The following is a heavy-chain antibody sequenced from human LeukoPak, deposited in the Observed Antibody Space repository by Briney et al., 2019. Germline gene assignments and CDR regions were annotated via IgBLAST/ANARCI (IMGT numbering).Heavy chain of an antibody. CDR2: ITWNGGNI. J-gene: IGHJ4*02. CDR1: GFTFDDYD. V-gene: IGHV3-9*01. Sequence: GGSLRLSCAASGFTFDDYDMHWLRQAPGKGLEWVSGITWNGGNIAYADSVKGRFTISRDNAENSLYLQMNSLRPEDTALYYCARRYYDSSGYYLGYFDYWGQGTLVTVSS. D-gene: IGHD3-22*01. CDR3: ARRYYDSSGYYLGYFDY.